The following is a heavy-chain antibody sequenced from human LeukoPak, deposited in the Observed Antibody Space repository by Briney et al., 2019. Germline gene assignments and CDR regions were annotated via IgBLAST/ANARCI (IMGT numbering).Heavy chain of an antibody. CDR2: INHSGST. D-gene: IGHD3-22*01. Sequence: SETLSLTCAVYGGSFSGYYWSWIRQPPGKGLEWIGEINHSGSTYYNPSLKSRVTISVDTSKNQFSLKLSSVTAADTAVYYCASRPSSGYRYYFDYWGQGTLVTVSS. V-gene: IGHV4-34*01. CDR3: ASRPSSGYRYYFDY. CDR1: GGSFSGYY. J-gene: IGHJ4*02.